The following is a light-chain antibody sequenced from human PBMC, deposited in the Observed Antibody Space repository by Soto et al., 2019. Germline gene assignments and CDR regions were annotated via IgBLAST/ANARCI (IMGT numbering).Light chain of an antibody. CDR2: DVT. J-gene: IGLJ2*01. CDR3: GSYTTSSAVV. Sequence: QSALTQPASVSGSPGQSITISCTGTSSDVGYYNYVSWYQQHPGKAPKLMIYDVTNRPSGVSNRFSGSKSGNTASLTISGLQAEDEADYYCGSYTTSSAVVFGGGTKLTVL. V-gene: IGLV2-14*01. CDR1: SSDVGYYNY.